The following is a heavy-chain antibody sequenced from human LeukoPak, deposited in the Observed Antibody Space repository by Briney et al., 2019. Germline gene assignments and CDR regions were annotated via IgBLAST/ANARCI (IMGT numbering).Heavy chain of an antibody. Sequence: ASVKVSCKASGYTFTSYGISWVRQAPGQGLEWMGWISAYNGNTNYAQKLQGRVTMTTDTSTSTAYMELRSLRSDDTAVYYCARDVVVVPAAILGKAYYYYYMDVWGKGTTVTVSS. V-gene: IGHV1-18*01. CDR2: ISAYNGNT. J-gene: IGHJ6*03. D-gene: IGHD2-2*02. CDR3: ARDVVVVPAAILGKAYYYYYMDV. CDR1: GYTFTSYG.